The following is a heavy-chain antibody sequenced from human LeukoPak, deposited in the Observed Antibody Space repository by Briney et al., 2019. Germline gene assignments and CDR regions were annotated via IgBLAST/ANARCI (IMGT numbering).Heavy chain of an antibody. CDR1: GYPFASYD. V-gene: IGHV1-18*01. D-gene: IGHD1-14*01. Sequence: ASVKVSCKASGYPFASYDITWVRQAPGQGLEWMGWISAYNGKTTYEQNFQGRVTMTTETSTSTVYMELRSLRSDDTAVYFCARVKTGTTIFDHWGRGTLVTVSS. J-gene: IGHJ4*02. CDR3: ARVKTGTTIFDH. CDR2: ISAYNGKT.